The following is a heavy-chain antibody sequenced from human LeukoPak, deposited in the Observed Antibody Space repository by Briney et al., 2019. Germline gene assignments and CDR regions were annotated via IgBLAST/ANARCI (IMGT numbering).Heavy chain of an antibody. CDR2: IYYSGST. J-gene: IGHJ4*02. CDR1: GGSISSYY. CDR3: ARGRYYGSGSPSDY. D-gene: IGHD3-10*01. Sequence: PSETLSLTCTVSGGSISSYYWSWIRQPPGKGLEWIGYIYYSGSTNYNPSLKSRVTISVDTSKNQFSLKLSSVTAADTAVYYCARGRYYGSGSPSDYWGQGTLVTVSS. V-gene: IGHV4-59*08.